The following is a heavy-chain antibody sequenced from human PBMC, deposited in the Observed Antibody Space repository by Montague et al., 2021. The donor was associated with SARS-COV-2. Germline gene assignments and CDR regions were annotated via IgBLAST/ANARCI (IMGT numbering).Heavy chain of an antibody. CDR2: IYHRGST. CDR3: ARGRQHINMVVVVVTGGEYYFDF. V-gene: IGHV4-34*01. J-gene: IGHJ4*02. CDR1: DGSFSDYS. D-gene: IGHD3-22*01. Sequence: SETLSLTCAVYDGSFSDYSWTWIRQPPGKGLEWIGEIYHRGSTNYNPSLKSRVTISVDTSKNQFSLKMTSVTAADTAVYYCARGRQHINMVVVVVTGGEYYFDFWGQGTLVAVSS.